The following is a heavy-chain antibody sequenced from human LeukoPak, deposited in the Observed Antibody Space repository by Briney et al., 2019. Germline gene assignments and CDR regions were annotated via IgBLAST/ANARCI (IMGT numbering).Heavy chain of an antibody. V-gene: IGHV5-51*01. J-gene: IGHJ4*02. CDR2: IYPGDSDT. CDR1: GYSFTSYW. Sequence: GESLKISCKGSGYSFTSYWIGWVRQMPGKGLEWMGIIYPGDSDTRYSPSFQGQVTISADKSISTAYLQWSSLKASDTAMYYCARLGARPICSGGSCYSGFGDYWGQGTLVTVSS. D-gene: IGHD2-15*01. CDR3: ARLGARPICSGGSCYSGFGDY.